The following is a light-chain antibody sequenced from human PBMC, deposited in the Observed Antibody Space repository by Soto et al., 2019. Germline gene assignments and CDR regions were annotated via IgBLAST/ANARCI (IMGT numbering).Light chain of an antibody. CDR3: QQYNNWPPLT. J-gene: IGKJ4*01. CDR1: QSVSSN. CDR2: GAS. V-gene: IGKV3-15*01. Sequence: EIVMTQSPATLSVSPGERATLACRASQSVSSNFAWSQQTPGQAPRLLIYGASTRATGIPARFSGSGSGTECTLTVSSLQSEDFGVYYCQQYNNWPPLTFGGGTKVEIK.